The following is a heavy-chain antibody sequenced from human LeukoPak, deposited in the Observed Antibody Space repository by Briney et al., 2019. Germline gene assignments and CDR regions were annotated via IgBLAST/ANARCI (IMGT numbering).Heavy chain of an antibody. D-gene: IGHD2-2*01. V-gene: IGHV1-69*06. J-gene: IGHJ6*04. Sequence: SVKVSCKASGGTFSSYAISWVRQAPGQGLEWMGGIIPIFGTANYAQKFQGRVTITADKSTSTAYMELSSPRSEDTAVYYCARERYCSSTSCYPGYYYGMDVWGKGTTVTVSS. CDR3: ARERYCSSTSCYPGYYYGMDV. CDR1: GGTFSSYA. CDR2: IIPIFGTA.